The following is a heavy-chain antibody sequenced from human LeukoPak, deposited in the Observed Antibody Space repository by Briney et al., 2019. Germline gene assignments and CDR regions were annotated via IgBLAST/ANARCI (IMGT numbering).Heavy chain of an antibody. J-gene: IGHJ4*02. CDR2: ISYDGSNK. D-gene: IGHD3-3*01. CDR3: ARVSDQGLDFWSGYFADY. V-gene: IGHV3-30-3*01. Sequence: GRSLRLSCAASGFTFSSYAMHWVRQAPGKGLEWVAVISYDGSNKYYADSVKGRFTISRDNSKNTLYLQMNSLRAEDTAVYYCARVSDQGLDFWSGYFADYWGQGTLVTVSS. CDR1: GFTFSSYA.